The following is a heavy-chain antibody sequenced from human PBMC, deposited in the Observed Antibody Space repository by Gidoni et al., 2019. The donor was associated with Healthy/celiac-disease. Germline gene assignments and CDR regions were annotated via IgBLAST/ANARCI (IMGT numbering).Heavy chain of an antibody. Sequence: EVQLVESGGVVVQPGGSLRLSCAASGFTFDDHTMHWVRQAPGKGLEWVSLISWDGGSTYYADTVKGRFTISRDNSKNSLYLQMNSLRTEDTALYYCAKNGNIAAAGIGYYYMDVWGKGTTVTVSS. J-gene: IGHJ6*03. CDR3: AKNGNIAAAGIGYYYMDV. D-gene: IGHD6-13*01. CDR2: ISWDGGST. CDR1: GFTFDDHT. V-gene: IGHV3-43*01.